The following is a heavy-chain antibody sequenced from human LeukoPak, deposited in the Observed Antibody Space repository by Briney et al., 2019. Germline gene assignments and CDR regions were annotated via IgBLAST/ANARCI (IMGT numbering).Heavy chain of an antibody. D-gene: IGHD5-24*01. V-gene: IGHV3-30*03. CDR1: GFTFSSYG. CDR2: ISYDGSNK. CDR3: ARDKGGDGYNPWSY. Sequence: GGSLRLSCAASGFTFSSYGMHWVRQAPGKGLEWVAVISYDGSNKYYADSVKGRFTISRDNSKNTLYLQMNSLRAEDTAVYYCARDKGGDGYNPWSYWGQGTLVTVSS. J-gene: IGHJ4*02.